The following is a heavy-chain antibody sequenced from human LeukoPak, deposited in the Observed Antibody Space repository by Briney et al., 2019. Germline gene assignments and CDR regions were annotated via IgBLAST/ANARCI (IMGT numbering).Heavy chain of an antibody. CDR2: INQDGSEK. CDR1: GFTFSSYW. CDR3: ATSSYGGNFGLFVY. Sequence: GGSLRLSCAASGFTFSSYWMSWVRQAPGKGLEWVANINQDGSEKYYVDSVKGRFTISRDNAKNSLYLQMNSLRAEDTSVYYCATSSYGGNFGLFVYWGQGILVTVSS. V-gene: IGHV3-7*01. D-gene: IGHD4-23*01. J-gene: IGHJ4*02.